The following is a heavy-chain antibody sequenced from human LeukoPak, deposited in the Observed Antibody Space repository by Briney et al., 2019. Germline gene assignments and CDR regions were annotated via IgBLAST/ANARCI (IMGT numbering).Heavy chain of an antibody. CDR2: IISSTTYT. Sequence: GGSLRLSCAASGFSFSDYSMNWVRQAPGKGLEWVSSIISSTTYTYYADSVKGRFTISRDNSKNTLYLQMNSLRAEDTAVYYCARDNYGGNLDYWGQGTLVTVSS. V-gene: IGHV3-21*04. D-gene: IGHD4-23*01. CDR3: ARDNYGGNLDY. CDR1: GFSFSDYS. J-gene: IGHJ4*02.